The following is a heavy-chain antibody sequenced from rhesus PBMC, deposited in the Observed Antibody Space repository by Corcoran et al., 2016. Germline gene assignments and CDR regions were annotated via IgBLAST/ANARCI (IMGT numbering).Heavy chain of an antibody. CDR1: GFTFSSYV. D-gene: IGHD3-3*01. CDR3: ARAALQFLDWLAYGLDS. Sequence: EVQLVESGGGLVQPGGSLRLSCAASGFTFSSYVMPLFRQAPGQGLEWLAFIWYDESKKYYADSGKDRLTISRDNSKNMLYLQMNNLKLEDTAVYYCARAALQFLDWLAYGLDSWGQGVVVTVSS. CDR2: IWYDESKK. V-gene: IGHV3-54*02. J-gene: IGHJ6*01.